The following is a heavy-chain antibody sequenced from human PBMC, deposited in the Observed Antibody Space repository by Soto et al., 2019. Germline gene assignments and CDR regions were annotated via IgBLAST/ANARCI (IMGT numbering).Heavy chain of an antibody. CDR3: AKDSISYNGIYDAFDV. J-gene: IGHJ3*01. V-gene: IGHV3-23*01. CDR1: GFTFGNYA. D-gene: IGHD3-3*02. Sequence: GGSLRLSCEASGFTFGNYAMAWVRQTPGEGPEWVSTIGGGDDIFYAESVQGRFIISRDDSRSAMYLQMDNLRVEDTAIYFCAKDSISYNGIYDAFDVWGQGTVVTVSS. CDR2: IGGGDDI.